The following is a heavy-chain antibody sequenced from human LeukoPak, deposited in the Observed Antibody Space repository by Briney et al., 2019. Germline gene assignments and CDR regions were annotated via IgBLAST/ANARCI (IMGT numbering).Heavy chain of an antibody. D-gene: IGHD2-21*02. CDR1: GGTFSSYA. Sequence: ASVKVSCKASGGTFSSYAISWVRQAPGQGLEWMGRIIPIFGIANYAQKFQGRVTITADKSTSTAYMELSSLRSEATAVYYCALGDPQNAFDIWGQGTMVTVSS. J-gene: IGHJ3*02. V-gene: IGHV1-69*04. CDR2: IIPIFGIA. CDR3: ALGDPQNAFDI.